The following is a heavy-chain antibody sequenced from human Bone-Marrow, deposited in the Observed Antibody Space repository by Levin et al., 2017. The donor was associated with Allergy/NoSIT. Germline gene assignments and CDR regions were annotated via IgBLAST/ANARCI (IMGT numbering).Heavy chain of an antibody. V-gene: IGHV3-7*03. D-gene: IGHD3-22*01. J-gene: IGHJ4*02. CDR2: IQRDGSEK. CDR1: GFTFSSYW. CDR3: ATVASDYYYSDY. Sequence: GESLKISCAASGFTFSSYWMSWVRQAPGKGLEWVANIQRDGSEKYYVDSVKGRFTISRDDSKTTLYLQMNSLETEDTAVYYCATVASDYYYSDYWGQGTLVTVSS.